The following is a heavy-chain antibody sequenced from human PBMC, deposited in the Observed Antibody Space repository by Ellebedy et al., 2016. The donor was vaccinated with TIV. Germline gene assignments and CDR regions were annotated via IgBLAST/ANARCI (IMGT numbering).Heavy chain of an antibody. Sequence: ETLSLTCVVSGVSVDEYYWSWIRQPPGKALEWLAPFFSNDQKSYSPSLKNSLTLSRNTSKSQVVLTVTYMDPVDTATYYCARSRPTPYWLDPWGQGTLVTVSS. CDR3: ARSRPTPYWLDP. CDR2: FFSNDQK. J-gene: IGHJ5*02. V-gene: IGHV2-26*01. CDR1: GVSVDEYYW. D-gene: IGHD2-15*01.